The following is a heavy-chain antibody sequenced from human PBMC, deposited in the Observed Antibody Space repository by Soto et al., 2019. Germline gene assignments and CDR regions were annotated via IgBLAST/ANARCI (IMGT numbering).Heavy chain of an antibody. CDR1: GCTFSSYS. D-gene: IGHD3-22*01. CDR2: ISSSSSTI. Sequence: VGLSLSCAASGCTFSSYSINWARQAPGKGLEWFSYISSSSSTIYYADSVKGRFTISRDNAKNSLYLQMNSLRDEDTAVYYCARLTYYYDSSGYGLYYYYGMDVWGQGTTVTVSS. CDR3: ARLTYYYDSSGYGLYYYYGMDV. V-gene: IGHV3-48*02. J-gene: IGHJ6*02.